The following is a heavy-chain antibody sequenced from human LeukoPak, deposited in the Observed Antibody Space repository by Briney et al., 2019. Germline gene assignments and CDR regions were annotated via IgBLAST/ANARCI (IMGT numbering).Heavy chain of an antibody. CDR2: INHSGST. CDR3: ARDSVCSGGSCHEVDV. Sequence: SETLSLTCGVYGGSFSDYYWNWIRQPPGKGLEWIGEINHSGSTNYNPSLKSRVTISVDTSKNQFSLKLSSVTAADTAVYYCARDSVCSGGSCHEVDVWGKGTTVTVSS. CDR1: GGSFSDYY. V-gene: IGHV4-34*01. J-gene: IGHJ6*04. D-gene: IGHD2-15*01.